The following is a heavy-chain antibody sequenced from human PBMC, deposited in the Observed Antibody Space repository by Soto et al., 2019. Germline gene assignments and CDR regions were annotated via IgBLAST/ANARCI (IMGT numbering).Heavy chain of an antibody. J-gene: IGHJ6*03. CDR1: GFTFSNYW. CDR3: ARGYCVGGSCYSLAGSLYYDMDV. Sequence: EVQLVESGGGLVQPGGSLRLSCAASGFTFSNYWMYWVRQAPGKGLVWVSRTNSDGSTSSYADSVKGRFTITRDNAKTTRYLQMNMLRAVDTAVYYCARGYCVGGSCYSLAGSLYYDMDVWGKGTTVTVFS. D-gene: IGHD2-15*01. CDR2: TNSDGSTS. V-gene: IGHV3-74*01.